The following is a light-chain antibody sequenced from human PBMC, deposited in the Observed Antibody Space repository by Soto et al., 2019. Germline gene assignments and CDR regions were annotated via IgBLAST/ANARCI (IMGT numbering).Light chain of an antibody. CDR1: QSISSW. Sequence: EIQMTQSPSTLSASVGDRVAITCRASQSISSWLAWYQQKPGKAPKLLIYDASTLESGVPSRFSGSGSGTEFTLTISSLQPDDFVIYYCQQYNSYPWTFGQGTKVDIK. J-gene: IGKJ1*01. V-gene: IGKV1-5*01. CDR2: DAS. CDR3: QQYNSYPWT.